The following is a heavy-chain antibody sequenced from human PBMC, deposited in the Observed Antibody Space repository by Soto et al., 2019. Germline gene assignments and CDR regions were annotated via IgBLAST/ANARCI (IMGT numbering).Heavy chain of an antibody. V-gene: IGHV4-31*03. Sequence: PSETLSLTCTVSGGSIGSGGYYWSWIRQHPGKGLEWIGYIYYSGSTYYNPSLKSRVTISVDTSKKQFSLKLSSVSAADTAVYDCARGTPAPYVFWSGYYRPDCYYYYGMDVWGQGTTDTVSS. D-gene: IGHD3-3*01. J-gene: IGHJ6*02. CDR3: ARGTPAPYVFWSGYYRPDCYYYYGMDV. CDR2: IYYSGST. CDR1: GGSIGSGGYY.